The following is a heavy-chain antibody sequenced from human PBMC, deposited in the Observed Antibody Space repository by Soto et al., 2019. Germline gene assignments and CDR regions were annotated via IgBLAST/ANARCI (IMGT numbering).Heavy chain of an antibody. Sequence: QVQLVQSGAEVKKPGASVKVSCKASGYTFTSYDINWVRQATGQGLEWMGWMNPNSGKTGYAQKFQGRVTMTRNTSISTAYMELSSLRSEDTAVYYCARGGGKKASQRGWFDPWGQGTLVTVSS. CDR2: MNPNSGKT. CDR1: GYTFTSYD. V-gene: IGHV1-8*01. D-gene: IGHD3-16*01. CDR3: ARGGGKKASQRGWFDP. J-gene: IGHJ5*02.